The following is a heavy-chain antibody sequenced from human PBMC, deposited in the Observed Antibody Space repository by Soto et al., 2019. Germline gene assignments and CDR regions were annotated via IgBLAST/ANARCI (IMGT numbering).Heavy chain of an antibody. Sequence: EVQLVESGGGLFQPGGSLRLSCAASGFTFSDYGMNWVGQAPGKGLEWVSYISSSSSTIYYADSVKGRFTISRDNAKNSLYLQMNSRRDEDTAVYYCARDAGSWGYWGQGTLVTVSS. V-gene: IGHV3-48*02. CDR2: ISSSSSTI. CDR3: ARDAGSWGY. J-gene: IGHJ4*02. CDR1: GFTFSDYG. D-gene: IGHD3-10*01.